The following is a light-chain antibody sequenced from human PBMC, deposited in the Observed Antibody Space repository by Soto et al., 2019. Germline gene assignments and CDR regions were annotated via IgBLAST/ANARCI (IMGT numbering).Light chain of an antibody. V-gene: IGLV7-43*01. J-gene: IGLJ1*01. CDR2: KTT. CDR1: TGAGRGGHY. CDR3: PISYTASRV. Sequence: QAVATQEPSLTVSPGGTVSVTCVSSTGAGRGGHYPTGVQQKPGQAPRTRIYKTTSQYSWTPARFSASLLGGKPSLTLSDVQPEDEADYSCPISYTASRVFGSGTTPPVL.